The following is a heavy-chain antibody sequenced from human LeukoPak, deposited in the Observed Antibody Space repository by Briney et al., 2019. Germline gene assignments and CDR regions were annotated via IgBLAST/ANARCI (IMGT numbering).Heavy chain of an antibody. CDR1: GFPFTNYA. CDR2: VGGSGEIT. CDR3: AKTSSSWYDY. D-gene: IGHD6-13*01. Sequence: GGSLRLSCAASGFPFTNYAMTWVRQAPGKGLEWVAGVGGSGEITNYADSVKGRFTISRDNSKNTLYLQMNSLRAEDTAVYYCAKTSSSWYDYWGQGTLVTVSS. J-gene: IGHJ4*02. V-gene: IGHV3-23*01.